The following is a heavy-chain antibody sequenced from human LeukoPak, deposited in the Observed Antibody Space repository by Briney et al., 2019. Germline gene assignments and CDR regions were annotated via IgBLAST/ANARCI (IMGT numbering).Heavy chain of an antibody. CDR3: ARDSATYCSGGTCYRAKWFDP. D-gene: IGHD2-15*01. CDR1: GVSFSGYY. J-gene: IGHJ5*02. V-gene: IGHV4-34*01. Sequence: SETLSLTCAVYGVSFSGYYWSWIRQPPGKGLEWIGEINHSGSTNYNPSLKSRVTISVDTSKNQFSLKLSSVTAADTAVYYCARDSATYCSGGTCYRAKWFDPWGQGTLVTVSS. CDR2: INHSGST.